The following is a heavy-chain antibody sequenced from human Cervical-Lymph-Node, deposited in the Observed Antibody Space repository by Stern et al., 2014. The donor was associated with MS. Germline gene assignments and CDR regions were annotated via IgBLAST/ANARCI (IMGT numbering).Heavy chain of an antibody. V-gene: IGHV3-33*01. D-gene: IGHD4-11*01. CDR3: VRDWSSNAYKSEDY. CDR2: IWHDGSKT. CDR1: GFTFSNYG. Sequence: HVQLVQSGGGVVQPGRSLRLSCIASGFTFSNYGMHWVRQAPGKGLGWVATIWHDGSKTYYADSVRGRFTISRDNSKNTLSLQMNSLRVDDTAVYYCVRDWSSNAYKSEDYWGQGTLVTVSS. J-gene: IGHJ4*02.